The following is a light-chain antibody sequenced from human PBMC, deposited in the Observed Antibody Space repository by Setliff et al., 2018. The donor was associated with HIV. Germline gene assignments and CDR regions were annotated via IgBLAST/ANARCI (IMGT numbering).Light chain of an antibody. V-gene: IGKV3-20*01. CDR1: QSVTSDF. CDR2: GAS. CDR3: QQYGESPIT. J-gene: IGKJ5*01. Sequence: IVLTQSPGTLSLSPGERATLSCRASQSVTSDFLAWYQQRPGQAPRLLIYGASGRAPGIPDRFSGGGSGTDFTLTITRLETEDFAVYYCQQYGESPITFGQGTRLEIK.